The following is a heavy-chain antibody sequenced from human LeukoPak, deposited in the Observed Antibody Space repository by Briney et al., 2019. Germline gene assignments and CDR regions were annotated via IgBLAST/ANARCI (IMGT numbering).Heavy chain of an antibody. CDR1: GYTFTSYD. Sequence: ASVKVSCKASGYTFTSYDINWVRQATGQGLEWMGWMNPNSGNTGYAQKFQGRVTMTRNTSISTAYMELSSLRSEDTAVYYCARHHSGSLGKHYYYYYGMDVWGQGTTVTVSS. D-gene: IGHD1-14*01. CDR2: MNPNSGNT. CDR3: ARHHSGSLGKHYYYYYGMDV. V-gene: IGHV1-8*01. J-gene: IGHJ6*02.